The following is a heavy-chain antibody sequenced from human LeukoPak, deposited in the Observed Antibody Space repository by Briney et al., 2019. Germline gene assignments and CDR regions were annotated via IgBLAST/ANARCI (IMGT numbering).Heavy chain of an antibody. D-gene: IGHD3-22*01. CDR3: ARGGAGEYYDSSGYPHHFDY. CDR2: IDHRGST. Sequence: SETLSLTCALYGGSFSNYYWTWIRQPPGKGLEWIGEIDHRGSTNSNPSLKSRVTISVDTSKNQFSLKLSSVTAADTAVYYCARGGAGEYYDSSGYPHHFDYWGQGTLVTVSS. J-gene: IGHJ4*02. CDR1: GGSFSNYY. V-gene: IGHV4-34*01.